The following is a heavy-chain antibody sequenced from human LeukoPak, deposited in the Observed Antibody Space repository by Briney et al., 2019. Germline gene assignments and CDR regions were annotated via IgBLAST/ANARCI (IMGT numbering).Heavy chain of an antibody. J-gene: IGHJ3*02. Sequence: GGSLRLSCAASGFTFSSYEMNWVRQAPGKGLEWVSYISSSGSSIYSADSVKGRFTISRDNDKNSVYLQMNSLRAEDTAVYYCARLGYCSGGSCYSGVAFDIWGQGTMVTVSS. CDR1: GFTFSSYE. V-gene: IGHV3-48*03. CDR3: ARLGYCSGGSCYSGVAFDI. CDR2: ISSSGSSI. D-gene: IGHD2-15*01.